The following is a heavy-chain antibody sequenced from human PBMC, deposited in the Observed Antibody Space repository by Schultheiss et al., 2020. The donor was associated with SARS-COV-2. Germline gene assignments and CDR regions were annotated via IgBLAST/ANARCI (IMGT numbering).Heavy chain of an antibody. CDR2: ISGSGGST. D-gene: IGHD4-11*01. CDR1: GFTFSSYA. J-gene: IGHJ6*03. V-gene: IGHV3-23*01. CDR3: ARGTVTTRNYYYYYMDV. Sequence: GGSLRLSCAASGFTFSSYAMSWVRQAPGKGLEWVSAISGSGGSTYYADSMKGRFTISRDNSKNTLYLQMNSLRAEDTAVYYCARGTVTTRNYYYYYMDVWGKGTTVTVSS.